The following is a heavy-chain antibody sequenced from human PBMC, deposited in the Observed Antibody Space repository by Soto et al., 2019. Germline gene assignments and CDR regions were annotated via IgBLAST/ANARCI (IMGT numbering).Heavy chain of an antibody. J-gene: IGHJ6*02. Sequence: QVQLVESGGGVVQPGRSLRLSCAASGFTFSNNAMDWVRQAPGKGLEWVAVISYDGSNKYIAESVKGRFTISRDNSKNALFLQINSLRAEDTAVYYFARGTTTSAFSAMDVWGQGTTVTVSS. CDR1: GFTFSNNA. D-gene: IGHD1-1*01. CDR2: ISYDGSNK. V-gene: IGHV3-30-3*01. CDR3: ARGTTTSAFSAMDV.